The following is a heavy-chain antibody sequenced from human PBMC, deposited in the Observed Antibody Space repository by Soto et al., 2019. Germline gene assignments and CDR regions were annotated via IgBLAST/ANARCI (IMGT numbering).Heavy chain of an antibody. D-gene: IGHD1-26*01. CDR1: GFSLTTSGVG. V-gene: IGHV2-5*02. CDR2: IYWDDDK. CDR3: LSRAEPPRGGYYFDY. Sequence: QITLKESGPTLVKPTQPLTLTCTFSGFSLTTSGVGVGWIRQPPGKALEWLALIYWDDDKRYSPSLKSRLTITRDASKNQVVLTMTNMDPVDTATYYCLSRAEPPRGGYYFDYWGQGTLVTVSS. J-gene: IGHJ4*02.